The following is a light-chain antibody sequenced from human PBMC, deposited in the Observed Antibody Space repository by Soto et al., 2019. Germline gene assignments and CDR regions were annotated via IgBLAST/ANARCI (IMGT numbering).Light chain of an antibody. V-gene: IGLV2-14*01. CDR3: SSYTSSSTPWV. Sequence: QSALTQPASVSGSPGQSITISCTGTSSDVGGYNYVSWYQQHPGKAPKLMIYDVSNRPSGVSNHFSGSKSGNTASLTISGLQAEDEADYHCSSYTSSSTPWVFGGGTKLTVL. CDR2: DVS. CDR1: SSDVGGYNY. J-gene: IGLJ3*02.